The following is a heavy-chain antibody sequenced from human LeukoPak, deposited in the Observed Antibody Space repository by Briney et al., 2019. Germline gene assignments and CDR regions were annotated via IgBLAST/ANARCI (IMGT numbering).Heavy chain of an antibody. Sequence: GGSLRLSCAASGFTFSTYWMHWVRQAPGTGLVWVSRINSDGSSTTYADSVKGRFTISRDNAKNTLSLQLNSLRAEDTAVYYCTRQQLDAFDIWGPGTMVTVSS. J-gene: IGHJ3*02. CDR3: TRQQLDAFDI. V-gene: IGHV3-74*01. D-gene: IGHD6-13*01. CDR2: INSDGSST. CDR1: GFTFSTYW.